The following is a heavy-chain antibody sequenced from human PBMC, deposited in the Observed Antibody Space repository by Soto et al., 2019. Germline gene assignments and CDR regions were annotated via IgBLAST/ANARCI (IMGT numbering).Heavy chain of an antibody. V-gene: IGHV4-30-2*01. CDR2: IYHSGST. Sequence: QLQLQESGSGLVKPSQTLSLTCAVSGGSISSGGYSWSWIRQPPGKGLEWIGYIYHSGSTYYNPSLKSRGTITVDRSKKQYSLKLSSVTAADTAVYYCARATVTRVDYWGQGTLVTVSS. J-gene: IGHJ4*02. CDR1: GGSISSGGYS. D-gene: IGHD4-17*01. CDR3: ARATVTRVDY.